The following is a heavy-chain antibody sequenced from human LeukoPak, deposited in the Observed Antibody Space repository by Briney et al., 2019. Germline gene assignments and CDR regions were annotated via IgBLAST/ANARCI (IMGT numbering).Heavy chain of an antibody. Sequence: QPGGSLRLSCAASGFTFSSYWMSWVRQAPGKGLEWVANIKQGGSEKYYVDSVKGRFTISRDNAKNSLYLQMNSLRAEDTAVYYCARDSSPYSYDYYYYYYMDVWGKGTTVTVSS. CDR3: ARDSSPYSYDYYYYYYMDV. D-gene: IGHD1-26*01. J-gene: IGHJ6*03. CDR2: IKQGGSEK. CDR1: GFTFSSYW. V-gene: IGHV3-7*01.